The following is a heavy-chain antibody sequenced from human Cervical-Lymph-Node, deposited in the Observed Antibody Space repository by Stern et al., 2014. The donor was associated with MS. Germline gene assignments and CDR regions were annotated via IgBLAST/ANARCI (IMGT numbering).Heavy chain of an antibody. CDR2: ISYDGSNK. J-gene: IGHJ6*02. CDR1: GFTFSSYG. CDR3: AKDRYYYYYGMDV. Sequence: VQLVESGGGVVQPGRSLRLSCAASGFTFSSYGMHWVRQAPGKGLEWVAVISYDGSNKYYADSVKGRFTISRDNSKNTLYLQMNSLRAEDTAVYYCAKDRYYYYYGMDVWGQGTTVTVSS. V-gene: IGHV3-30*18.